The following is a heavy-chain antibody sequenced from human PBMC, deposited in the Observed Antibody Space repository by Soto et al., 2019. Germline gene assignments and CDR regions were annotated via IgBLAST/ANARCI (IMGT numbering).Heavy chain of an antibody. CDR1: GGSISSSSYY. J-gene: IGHJ2*01. D-gene: IGHD3-22*01. V-gene: IGHV4-39*01. CDR2: IYYSGST. Sequence: SETLSLNCTVSGGSISSSSYYWGWIRQPPGKGLEWIGSIYYSGSTYYNPSLKSRVTISVDTSKNQFSLKLSSVTAADTAVYYCARTKITYYYDSSGYLRHFDLWGRGTLVTVSS. CDR3: ARTKITYYYDSSGYLRHFDL.